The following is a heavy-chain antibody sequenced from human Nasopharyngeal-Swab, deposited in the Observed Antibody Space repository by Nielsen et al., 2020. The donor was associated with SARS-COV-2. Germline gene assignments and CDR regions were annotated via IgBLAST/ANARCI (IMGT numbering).Heavy chain of an antibody. CDR2: IYPDDSDT. J-gene: IGHJ5*02. V-gene: IGHV5-51*01. CDR3: ARGLHSSWYYYRPEGNYFDP. D-gene: IGHD6-13*01. Sequence: VRQMPGKGLACMGTIYPDDSDTRYSPSFQGQVTMSADKSINTAYLHWSSLKPSDTAMYYCARGLHSSWYYYRPEGNYFDPWGQGTLVTVSS.